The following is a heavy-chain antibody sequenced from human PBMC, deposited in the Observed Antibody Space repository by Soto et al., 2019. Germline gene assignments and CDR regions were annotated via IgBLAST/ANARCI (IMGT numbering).Heavy chain of an antibody. V-gene: IGHV1-2*04. J-gene: IGHJ4*02. CDR3: ALSGSPYMPFDY. CDR1: GYTFTGYY. CDR2: INPNSGGT. D-gene: IGHD1-26*01. Sequence: ASVKVSCKASGYTFTGYYMHWVRQAPGQGLEWMGWINPNSGGTNYAQKFQGWVTMTRDTSISTAYMELSRLRSDDTAVYYCALSGSPYMPFDYWGQGTLVTVSS.